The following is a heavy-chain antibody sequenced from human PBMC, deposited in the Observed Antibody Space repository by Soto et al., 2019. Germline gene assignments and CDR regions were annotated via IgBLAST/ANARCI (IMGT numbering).Heavy chain of an antibody. CDR1: GFTFNYYW. Sequence: EVQLVESGGGLVQPGGSLRLSCVASGFTFNYYWMHWVRQAPGKGLVWVSRIQSDGSSPDYVDSVKGRFTISRDNAKNTLYMQMNNLRAEDTAVYYCARGGDPDYWGEGTLVTVSS. J-gene: IGHJ4*02. D-gene: IGHD2-21*02. CDR2: IQSDGSSP. CDR3: ARGGDPDY. V-gene: IGHV3-74*01.